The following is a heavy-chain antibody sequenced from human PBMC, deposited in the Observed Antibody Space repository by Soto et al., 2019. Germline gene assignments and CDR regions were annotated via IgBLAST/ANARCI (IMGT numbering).Heavy chain of an antibody. Sequence: QVQLVQSGAEVKKPGSSVKVSCKASGGTLSNYGISWVRQAPGQGLEWMGGIIPVFGTANYAQKFQGRVTITADESTTTVHMDVSSLRSDDTAVYYCARGDATKIVVTTYYGMDVWGQGPTVTVSS. J-gene: IGHJ6*02. CDR2: IIPVFGTA. D-gene: IGHD4-17*01. CDR1: GGTLSNYG. CDR3: ARGDATKIVVTTYYGMDV. V-gene: IGHV1-69*12.